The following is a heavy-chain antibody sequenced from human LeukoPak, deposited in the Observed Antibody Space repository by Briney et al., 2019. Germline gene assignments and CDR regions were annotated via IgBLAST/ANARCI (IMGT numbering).Heavy chain of an antibody. Sequence: SQTLPLTCTVSGGSISSDGYYWSLIRQHPGKGLEWIGYIYYSGSTYSNPSLKSRVTIAVDTSKNQFPLKLSSVTAADTAVYYCARAVRWFDPWGQGTLVTVSS. V-gene: IGHV4-31*03. J-gene: IGHJ5*02. CDR2: IYYSGST. CDR1: GGSISSDGYY. CDR3: ARAVRWFDP.